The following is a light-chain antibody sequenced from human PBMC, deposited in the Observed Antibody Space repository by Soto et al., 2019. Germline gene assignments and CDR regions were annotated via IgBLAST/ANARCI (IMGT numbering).Light chain of an antibody. V-gene: IGKV3-11*01. CDR3: QQRSNWLT. CDR2: DAS. J-gene: IGKJ4*01. Sequence: EIVLTQSPATLSLSPGERATLSCRASQSVGSCLAWYQQKPGQAPRLLIFDASNRVTGIPARFSGSGSGTDFTLTISSLEPEDFAVYYCQQRSNWLTFGGGTKVDIK. CDR1: QSVGSC.